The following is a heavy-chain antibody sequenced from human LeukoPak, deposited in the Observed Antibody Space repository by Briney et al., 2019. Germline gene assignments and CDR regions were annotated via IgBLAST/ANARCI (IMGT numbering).Heavy chain of an antibody. CDR3: TKGRSNHY. J-gene: IGHJ4*02. V-gene: IGHV3-7*01. CDR1: GFTFSDFW. CDR2: INQNGSEN. Sequence: PGGSLRLSCAASGFTFSDFWMGWVRQAPGKGLEWVANINQNGSENYYVDYVKGRFTLSRDNAKNSLYLQMNSLRAEDTAVYYCTKGRSNHYWGQGTLVTVST. D-gene: IGHD3-10*01.